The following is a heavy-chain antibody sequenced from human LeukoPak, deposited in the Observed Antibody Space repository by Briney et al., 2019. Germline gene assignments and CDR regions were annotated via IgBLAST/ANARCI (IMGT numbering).Heavy chain of an antibody. D-gene: IGHD3-16*01. CDR3: AKNAGDGGYYYYMDV. CDR1: GFTFNNYA. Sequence: GGSLRLSCAASGFTFNNYAMSWVRQAPGKGLEWVSSISGGGDTSYYADSVRGRFTISRDTSKNMLFLQMDSLRAEDTAIYYCAKNAGDGGYYYYMDVWGNGTTVTVSS. V-gene: IGHV3-23*01. J-gene: IGHJ6*03. CDR2: ISGGGDTS.